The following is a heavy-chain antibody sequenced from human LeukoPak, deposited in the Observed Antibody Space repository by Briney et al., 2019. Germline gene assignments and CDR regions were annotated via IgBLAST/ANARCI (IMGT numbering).Heavy chain of an antibody. CDR3: ARDDCGDTCYPGGY. D-gene: IGHD2-21*01. V-gene: IGHV1-3*01. Sequence: ASVKVSCKASGYTFTNYVVHWVRQAPGQRPEWMGWINAGNGDTKYSQNFQGRVTITRDTSASTAYIELSSLTSEDTALYYCARDDCGDTCYPGGYWGQGTLVTVSS. CDR1: GYTFTNYV. J-gene: IGHJ4*02. CDR2: INAGNGDT.